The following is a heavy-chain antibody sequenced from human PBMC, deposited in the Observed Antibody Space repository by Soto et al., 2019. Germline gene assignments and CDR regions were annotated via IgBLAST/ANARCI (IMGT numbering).Heavy chain of an antibody. D-gene: IGHD3-22*01. V-gene: IGHV3-30*18. CDR2: ISYDGSNK. CDR3: AKEENYYDTTPWGIDY. Sequence: QVQLVESGGGVVQPGRSLRLSCAASGFTFSSYGMYWVRQAPGKGLEWVAVISYDGSNKYYADSVKGRFTISRDISNKTLYLQMNSLRVEDTAVYYCAKEENYYDTTPWGIDYWGQGTLVSVSS. CDR1: GFTFSSYG. J-gene: IGHJ4*02.